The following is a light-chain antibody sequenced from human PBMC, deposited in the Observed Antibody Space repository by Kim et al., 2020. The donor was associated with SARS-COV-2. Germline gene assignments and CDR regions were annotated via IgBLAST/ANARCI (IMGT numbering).Light chain of an antibody. J-gene: IGKJ3*01. CDR2: RAS. CDR3: QQCDNYPFT. V-gene: IGKV1-5*03. CDR1: QSISPW. Sequence: DIQMTQSPSPLSAVVGDRVTITCRASQSISPWVAWYQQKPGTAPKLLIYRASSLESGVPSRFSGSGSGTEFTLTISSLQPDDFATYYCQQCDNYPFTFGPGTKVDIK.